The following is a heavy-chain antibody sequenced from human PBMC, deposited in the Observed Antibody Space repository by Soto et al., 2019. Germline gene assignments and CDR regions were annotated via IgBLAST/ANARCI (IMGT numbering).Heavy chain of an antibody. CDR2: ISRTSNHI. D-gene: IGHD3-10*01. V-gene: IGHV3-21*01. Sequence: GGSLRLSCAASGFTFSNYNLNWVRQAPGKGLEWVSIISRTSNHIYYADSVKGRFTVSRDNAENSLYLQMNSLRAEDTAVYYCAKDRGRGSPVSGGMDVWGQGTTVTVSS. CDR1: GFTFSNYN. CDR3: AKDRGRGSPVSGGMDV. J-gene: IGHJ6*02.